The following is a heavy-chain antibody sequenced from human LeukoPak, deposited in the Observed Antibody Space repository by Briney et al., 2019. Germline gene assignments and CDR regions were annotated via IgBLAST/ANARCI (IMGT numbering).Heavy chain of an antibody. CDR1: GFTVSS. J-gene: IGHJ4*02. V-gene: IGHV3-74*01. Sequence: GGSLRLSCAASGFTVSSMSWVRQAPGKGLEWVSRINSDGSSRTYADSVKGRFTISRDNAKNTLYLQMNSLRAEDTAVYYCARNQYFDSSGYYVGFDYWGQGTLVTVSS. D-gene: IGHD3-22*01. CDR3: ARNQYFDSSGYYVGFDY. CDR2: INSDGSSR.